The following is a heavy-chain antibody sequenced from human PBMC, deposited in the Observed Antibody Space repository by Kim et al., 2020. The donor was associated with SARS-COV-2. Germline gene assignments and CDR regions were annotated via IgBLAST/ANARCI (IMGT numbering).Heavy chain of an antibody. Sequence: SETLSLTCAVYGGSFSGCYWSWIRQRPGKGLEWIGEVNHSGSTNSKPSLNSRVTISLDTSKNQFYLTLTPVTAADTAMYYCARRRWFGDQTNWYFDLWGRGTLVTVSS. CDR2: VNHSGST. J-gene: IGHJ2*01. D-gene: IGHD3-10*01. CDR1: GGSFSGCY. V-gene: IGHV4-34*01. CDR3: ARRRWFGDQTNWYFDL.